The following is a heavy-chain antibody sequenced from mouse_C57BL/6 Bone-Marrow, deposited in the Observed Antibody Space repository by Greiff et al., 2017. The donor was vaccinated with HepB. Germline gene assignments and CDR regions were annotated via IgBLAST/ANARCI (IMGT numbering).Heavy chain of an antibody. D-gene: IGHD2-4*01. CDR2: ISDGGSYT. CDR1: GFTFSSHA. Sequence: EVKVVESGGGLVKPGGSLKLSCAASGFTFSSHAMSWVRQTPEKRLEWVATISDGGSYTYYPDNVKGRFTISRDNAKNNLYLQMSHLKSEDTAMYYCARDDYGLRAYWGQGTLVTVSA. CDR3: ARDDYGLRAY. J-gene: IGHJ3*01. V-gene: IGHV5-4*01.